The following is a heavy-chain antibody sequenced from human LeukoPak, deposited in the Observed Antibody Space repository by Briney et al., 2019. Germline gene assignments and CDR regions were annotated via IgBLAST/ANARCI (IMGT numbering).Heavy chain of an antibody. CDR2: ILHDGSNK. D-gene: IGHD4-17*01. CDR3: ARGLFTGGTYYGY. CDR1: GFTFSSYA. J-gene: IGHJ4*02. Sequence: GRSLRLSCAASGFTFSSYAMHWVRQAPGKGLEWVAVILHDGSNKQYADSVKGRFTISRDNSKNTLYLQMNSLRAEDTAVYYCARGLFTGGTYYGYWGQGTLVTVSS. V-gene: IGHV3-30*03.